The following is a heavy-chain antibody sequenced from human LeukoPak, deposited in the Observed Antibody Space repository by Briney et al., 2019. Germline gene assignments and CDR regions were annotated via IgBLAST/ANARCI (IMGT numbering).Heavy chain of an antibody. V-gene: IGHV3-23*01. CDR3: AKDRSSGWYDAFDI. J-gene: IGHJ3*02. D-gene: IGHD6-19*01. Sequence: PGGSLRLSCAASGFILSNHNMNWVRRAPGKGLEWVSSISGSGGSTYYPDSVKGRFTISRDNSKNTLYLQLNSLRAEDTAVYYCAKDRSSGWYDAFDIWGQGTMVIISS. CDR1: GFILSNHN. CDR2: ISGSGGST.